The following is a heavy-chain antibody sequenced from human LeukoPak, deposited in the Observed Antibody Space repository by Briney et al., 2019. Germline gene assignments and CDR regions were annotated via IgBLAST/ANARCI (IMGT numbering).Heavy chain of an antibody. D-gene: IGHD2-15*01. Sequence: ASVKVSCKVSGNTLAQVSIHWVRQAPGQGLEWMASISGNNGNTKYEQKVQGRVTLTIDTSTNTAYMELRSLRFDDTAIFYCAKVGSGSWASDGFDIWGQGTMVTVSS. V-gene: IGHV1-18*01. CDR1: GNTLAQVS. CDR3: AKVGSGSWASDGFDI. J-gene: IGHJ3*02. CDR2: ISGNNGNT.